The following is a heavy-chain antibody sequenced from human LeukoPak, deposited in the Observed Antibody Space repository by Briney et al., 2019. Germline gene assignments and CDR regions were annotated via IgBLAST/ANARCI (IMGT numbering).Heavy chain of an antibody. CDR3: ARDSLAAMFRSGVAYDY. CDR1: GGSISSSSYY. Sequence: SETLSLTCTVSGGSISSSSYYWGWIRQPPGKGLECIGSIYYSGSTYYNPSLKSRVTISVDTSKNQFSLKLSSVTAADTAVYYCARDSLAAMFRSGVAYDYWGQGTLVTVSS. J-gene: IGHJ4*02. V-gene: IGHV4-39*07. CDR2: IYYSGST. D-gene: IGHD3-10*02.